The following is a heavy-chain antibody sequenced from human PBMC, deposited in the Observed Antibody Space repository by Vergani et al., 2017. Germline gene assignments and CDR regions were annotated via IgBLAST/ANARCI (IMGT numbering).Heavy chain of an antibody. CDR1: GGSFSGYY. CDR2: INHSGST. CDR3: ARSIVVVPAARAGFDY. J-gene: IGHJ4*02. V-gene: IGHV4-34*01. Sequence: QVQLQPWGAGLLKPSETLSLTCAVYGGSFSGYYWSWIRQPPGKGLEWIGEINHSGSTNYTPSLKSRVTISVDTSKNQFSLKLSSVTAADTAVYYCARSIVVVPAARAGFDYWGQGTLVTVSS. D-gene: IGHD2-2*01.